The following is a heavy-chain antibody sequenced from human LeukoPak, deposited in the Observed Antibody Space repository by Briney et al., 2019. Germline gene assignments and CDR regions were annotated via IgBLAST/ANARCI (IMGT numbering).Heavy chain of an antibody. D-gene: IGHD3-3*01. CDR3: ARDRDYDFWSGYYTADYYYYYYYMDV. Sequence: SETLSLTCTVSGGSISSYYWSWIRQPPGKGLEWIGYIYYSGSTNYNPSLKSRVTISVDKSKNQFSLKLSSVTAADTAVYYCARDRDYDFWSGYYTADYYYYYYYMDVWGKGTTVTVSS. V-gene: IGHV4-59*12. J-gene: IGHJ6*03. CDR2: IYYSGST. CDR1: GGSISSYY.